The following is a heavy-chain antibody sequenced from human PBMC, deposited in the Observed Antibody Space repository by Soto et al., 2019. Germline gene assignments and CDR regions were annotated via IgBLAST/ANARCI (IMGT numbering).Heavy chain of an antibody. Sequence: ASVKVSCKASGGTFSSYAISWVRQAPGQGLEWMGGIIPIFGTANYAQKFQGRVTITAGKSTSTAYMELSSLRSEDTAVYYCAREKSGWYYYYYGMDVWGQGTTVTVSS. D-gene: IGHD6-19*01. CDR2: IIPIFGTA. CDR1: GGTFSSYA. J-gene: IGHJ6*02. V-gene: IGHV1-69*06. CDR3: AREKSGWYYYYYGMDV.